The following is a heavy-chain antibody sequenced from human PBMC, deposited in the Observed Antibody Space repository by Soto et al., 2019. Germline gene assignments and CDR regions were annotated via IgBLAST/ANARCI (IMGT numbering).Heavy chain of an antibody. CDR2: IIPMFGTA. V-gene: IGHV1-69*12. CDR1: GGTFSTYA. D-gene: IGHD5-18*01. J-gene: IGHJ4*02. Sequence: QVQLVQSGAEVNKPESSVKVSCKAPGGTFSTYAISWVRQAPGQGLEWMGGIIPMFGTANYAQRFQDRVTITADESTNTVYMELRRLRSEDTAVYFCASGIQLWLRRINNGYSGWGQGTLVTVSS. CDR3: ASGIQLWLRRINNGYSG.